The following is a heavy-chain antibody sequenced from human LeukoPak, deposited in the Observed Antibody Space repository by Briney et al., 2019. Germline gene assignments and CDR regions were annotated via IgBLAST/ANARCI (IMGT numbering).Heavy chain of an antibody. Sequence: SETLSLTCTVSGDSVSSGYWTWIRQSPGKGLEWIGYISDSDITDYNPSLKSRLTISVDTSNNQLSLNLNSVTAADTAVYYCAGRGHRYSRDWGQGILVTVSS. J-gene: IGHJ1*01. CDR2: ISDSDIT. CDR3: AGRGHRYSRD. D-gene: IGHD2-15*01. CDR1: GDSVSSGY. V-gene: IGHV4-4*09.